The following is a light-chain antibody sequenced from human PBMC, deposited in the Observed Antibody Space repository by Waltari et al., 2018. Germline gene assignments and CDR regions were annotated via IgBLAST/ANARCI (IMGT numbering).Light chain of an antibody. J-gene: IGLJ2*01. V-gene: IGLV1-44*01. Sequence: QSELTQPPSASGPPGQKVTISCSGRYSNVGNNVVNWYQQFPGTAPKLLIYRSDQRPSGVPDRFSGSKSGTSASLAIIGLRSDDEADYYCASWDDSLNGRWVFGGGTKLTVL. CDR2: RSD. CDR3: ASWDDSLNGRWV. CDR1: YSNVGNNV.